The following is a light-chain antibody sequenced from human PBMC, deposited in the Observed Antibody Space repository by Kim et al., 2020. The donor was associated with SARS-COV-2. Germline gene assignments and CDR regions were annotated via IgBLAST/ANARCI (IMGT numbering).Light chain of an antibody. J-gene: IGKJ4*01. Sequence: ASVGDRVTITCRASQSISTWLAWYQQNPGKAPSLLISDASRLESGVPSRFSGSGSGTEFTLTISSLQPDDFATYYCQQYNSNSFTFGGGTKVDIK. CDR3: QQYNSNSFT. V-gene: IGKV1-5*01. CDR1: QSISTW. CDR2: DAS.